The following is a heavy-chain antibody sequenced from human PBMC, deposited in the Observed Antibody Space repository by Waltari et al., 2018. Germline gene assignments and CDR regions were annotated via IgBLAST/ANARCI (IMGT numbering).Heavy chain of an antibody. Sequence: EVQLVESGGGLVQPGGSLRLSCTASGFTFSSYEMNWVRQAPGKGLEWVSYISSSGSTIYYADSVKGRFTISRDNAKNSLYLQMNSLRAEDTAVYYCARLRNSGSYSDWFDPWGQGTLVTVSS. D-gene: IGHD1-26*01. V-gene: IGHV3-48*03. J-gene: IGHJ5*02. CDR1: GFTFSSYE. CDR2: ISSSGSTI. CDR3: ARLRNSGSYSDWFDP.